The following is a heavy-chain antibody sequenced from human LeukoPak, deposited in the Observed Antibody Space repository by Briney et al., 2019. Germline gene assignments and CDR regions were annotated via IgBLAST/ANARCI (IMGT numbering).Heavy chain of an antibody. CDR2: ISSSSSTI. D-gene: IGHD3-10*01. J-gene: IGHJ4*02. CDR3: ARARGIDVKPRDLDY. CDR1: GFTFSSYD. Sequence: GGSLRLSCAASGFTFSSYDMNWVRQAPGKGLEWVSYISSSSSTIYYADSVKGRFTISRDNAKNSLYMQMNSLRAEDTAVYYCARARGIDVKPRDLDYWGQGTLVTVSS. V-gene: IGHV3-48*03.